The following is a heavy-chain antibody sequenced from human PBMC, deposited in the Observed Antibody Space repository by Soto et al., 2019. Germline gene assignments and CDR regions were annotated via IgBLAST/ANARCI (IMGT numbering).Heavy chain of an antibody. CDR2: IYYSGST. Sequence: KPSETLSLTCTVSGGSISSGDYYWSWIRQPPGKGLEWIGYIYYSGSTYYNPSLKSRVTISVDTSKNQFSLKLSSVTAADTAVYYCARAIVFRGYYFSGGYYGMDVWGQGTTVTVSS. V-gene: IGHV4-30-4*01. D-gene: IGHD3-22*01. CDR1: GGSISSGDYY. J-gene: IGHJ6*02. CDR3: ARAIVFRGYYFSGGYYGMDV.